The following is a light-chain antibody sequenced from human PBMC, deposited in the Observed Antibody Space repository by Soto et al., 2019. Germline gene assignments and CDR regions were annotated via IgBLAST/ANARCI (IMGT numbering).Light chain of an antibody. V-gene: IGLV2-14*01. J-gene: IGLJ1*01. CDR1: SSDVGIYNY. CDR3: SSYTTSSTRV. Sequence: QSVLTQPASVSGSPGQSIAISCTGSSSDVGIYNYVSWYQQHPGKVPKLIIYEVTNRPSGVSNRFSGCKSGNTASLTISGLQAEDEADYYCSSYTTSSTRVFGTGTKLTVL. CDR2: EVT.